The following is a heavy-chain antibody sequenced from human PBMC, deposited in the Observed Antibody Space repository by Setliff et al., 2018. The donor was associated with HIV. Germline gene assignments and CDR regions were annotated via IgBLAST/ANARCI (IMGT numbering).Heavy chain of an antibody. CDR3: ARVGFSSRHTGDFFDS. V-gene: IGHV1-69*05. D-gene: IGHD5-18*01. J-gene: IGHJ4*02. CDR1: GYTFTSYG. CDR2: IIPIFGTA. Sequence: ASVKVSCKASGYTFTSYGISWLRQTPGQGLEWMGGIIPIFGTANYAQKFQGRVTITTDESTTTAYMELNSLTSEDTALYYCARVGFSSRHTGDFFDSWGQGTLVTVSS.